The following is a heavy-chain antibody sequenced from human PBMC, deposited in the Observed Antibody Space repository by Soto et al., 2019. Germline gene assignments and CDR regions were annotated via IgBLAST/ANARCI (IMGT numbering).Heavy chain of an antibody. D-gene: IGHD6-19*01. J-gene: IGHJ4*02. CDR1: GFTFTSHA. Sequence: VQLLESGGGLVQPGGSLRLSCATSGFTFTSHAMTWVRRAPGKGLEWVSVISGNGGNTYYADSVKGRFTVSRDNSENPLYLQMTGLKGEDTAVYYCARTRQWLRDFDYWGQGTLVTVSS. CDR3: ARTRQWLRDFDY. CDR2: ISGNGGNT. V-gene: IGHV3-23*01.